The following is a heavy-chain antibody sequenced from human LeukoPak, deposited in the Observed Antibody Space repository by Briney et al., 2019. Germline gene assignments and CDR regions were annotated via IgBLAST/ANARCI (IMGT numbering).Heavy chain of an antibody. CDR3: ATGAAIRSYYYGMDV. J-gene: IGHJ6*02. CDR2: IIPIFGTA. V-gene: IGHV1-69*13. CDR1: GGTFSSYA. D-gene: IGHD2-21*01. Sequence: SVKVSCKASGGTFSSYAIGWVRQAPGQGLEWMGGIIPIFGTANYAQKFQGRVTITADESTSTAYMELSSLRSEDTAVYYCATGAAIRSYYYGMDVWGQGTTVTVSS.